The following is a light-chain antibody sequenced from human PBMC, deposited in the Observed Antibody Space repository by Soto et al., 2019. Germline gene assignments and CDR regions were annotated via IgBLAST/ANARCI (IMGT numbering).Light chain of an antibody. CDR1: SSDVGGSNY. CDR3: SSYTSSSTLYV. V-gene: IGLV2-14*01. CDR2: DVT. Sequence: QSALTQPASVSGSPGQSITISCTGSSSDVGGSNYVSWYQQHPGKAPKLMIYDVTNRPSGVSNRFSGPKSGNTASLTITGLQAEDEADYYCSSYTSSSTLYVSGTGTKVTVL. J-gene: IGLJ1*01.